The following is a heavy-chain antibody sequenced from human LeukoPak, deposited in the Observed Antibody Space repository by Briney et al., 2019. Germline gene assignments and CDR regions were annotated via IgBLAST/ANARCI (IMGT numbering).Heavy chain of an antibody. CDR2: IIPIFGTA. J-gene: IGHJ3*02. D-gene: IGHD5-18*01. Sequence: ASVKVSCKASGGTFSSYTINWVRQAPGQGLEWMGGIIPIFGTANYAQNFQDRVTIPADESTSTAYMELSSLKSEDTAVYYCARDLIRNNYGSNAFDIWGQGTMVTVSS. V-gene: IGHV1-69*13. CDR3: ARDLIRNNYGSNAFDI. CDR1: GGTFSSYT.